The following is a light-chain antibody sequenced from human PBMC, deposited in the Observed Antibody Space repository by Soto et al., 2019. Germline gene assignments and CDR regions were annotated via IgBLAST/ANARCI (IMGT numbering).Light chain of an antibody. J-gene: IGLJ1*01. V-gene: IGLV2-14*01. CDR2: AVS. Sequence: QSALAHPASVSGSPGQSITISCTGTSSDVGLYDYVSWYQQHPGKAPQLMIYAVSNRPSGVSNRFSASKSGNTASLFISGLQVEDEADYYCSSYTSDSSYVFGSGTKVTVL. CDR1: SSDVGLYDY. CDR3: SSYTSDSSYV.